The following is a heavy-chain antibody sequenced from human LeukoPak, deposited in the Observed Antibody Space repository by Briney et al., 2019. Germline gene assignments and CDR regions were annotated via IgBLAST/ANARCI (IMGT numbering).Heavy chain of an antibody. D-gene: IGHD3-22*01. CDR2: IYYSGST. CDR3: ARSEMYYYDSSGYYPKYFQH. J-gene: IGHJ1*01. CDR1: GGPISSYY. V-gene: IGHV4-59*01. Sequence: RSSETLSLTCTVSGGPISSYYWSWIRQPPGKGLEWIGFIYYSGSTNYNPSLKSRVNISVDTSKNQFSLKLSSVTAADTAVYYCARSEMYYYDSSGYYPKYFQHWGQGTLVTVSS.